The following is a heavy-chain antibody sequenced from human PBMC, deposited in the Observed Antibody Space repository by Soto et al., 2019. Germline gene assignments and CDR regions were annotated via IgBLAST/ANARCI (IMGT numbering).Heavy chain of an antibody. CDR3: ARGPYSSRGRSQRDPYYGMDV. Sequence: ASVKVSCKASGDTFTGYYMHWVRQAPGQGLEWMGWINPNSGGTNYAQNFQGRVTITRDTSISTEYMELSRLRSDDTAVYYCARGPYSSRGRSQRDPYYGMDVWGQGTTVTV. V-gene: IGHV1-2*02. J-gene: IGHJ6*02. CDR2: INPNSGGT. D-gene: IGHD6-13*01. CDR1: GDTFTGYY.